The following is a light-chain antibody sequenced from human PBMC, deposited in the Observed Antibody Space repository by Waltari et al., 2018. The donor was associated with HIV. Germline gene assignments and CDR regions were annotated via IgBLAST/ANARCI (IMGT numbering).Light chain of an antibody. V-gene: IGLV2-11*01. CDR1: SSNIGSNY. J-gene: IGLJ1*01. CDR2: DVS. Sequence: PGQRVTISCSGSSSNIGSNYVYWYQQLPGKAPKLMIYDVSKRPSGVPDRFSGSKSGNTASLTISGLQAEDEADYYCCSYAGSYSYVFGTGTKVTVL. CDR3: CSYAGSYSYV.